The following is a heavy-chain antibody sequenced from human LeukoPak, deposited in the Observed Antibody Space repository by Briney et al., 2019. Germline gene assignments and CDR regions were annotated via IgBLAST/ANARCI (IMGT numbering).Heavy chain of an antibody. V-gene: IGHV3-21*06. CDR3: ARDRYDSSASATFDC. CDR2: ISGDPTYT. J-gene: IGHJ4*02. Sequence: GASLKLSCEASGFSLDTFTVNWVRHAPEKGLEWVSSISGDPTYTKYADSVRGRFTVSRGHAENSVFLEMKSLRVDHTATHFCARDRYDSSASATFDCWGRATLVAVSS. CDR1: GFSLDTFT. D-gene: IGHD3-22*01.